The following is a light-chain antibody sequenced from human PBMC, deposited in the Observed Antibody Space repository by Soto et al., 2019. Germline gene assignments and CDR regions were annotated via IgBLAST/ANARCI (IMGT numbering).Light chain of an antibody. CDR3: QQYYSSPWM. J-gene: IGKJ1*01. CDR1: QSISSAY. CDR2: GAS. V-gene: IGKV3-20*01. Sequence: EVVLTQSPGTLSLSPGERATLSCRASQSISSAYLAWYQQKPGQTPRLLIYGASNRAAGIPDRFSGSGSGTDFTLTISRLEPEDFAVYYCQQYYSSPWMFGQGTKVDIK.